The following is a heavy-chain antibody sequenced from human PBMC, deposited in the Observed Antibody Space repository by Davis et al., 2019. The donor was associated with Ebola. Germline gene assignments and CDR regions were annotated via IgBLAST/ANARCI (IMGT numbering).Heavy chain of an antibody. D-gene: IGHD3-16*02. V-gene: IGHV1-2*06. J-gene: IGHJ5*02. CDR1: GYTFTGYY. Sequence: ASVKVSCKASGYTFTGYYMHWVRQAPGQGLEWMGRINPNSGGTNYAQKFQGRVTMTRDTSISTAYMELSRLRSDDTAVYYWAREAFGGVIAPRHYNWFDPWGQGTLVTVSS. CDR3: AREAFGGVIAPRHYNWFDP. CDR2: INPNSGGT.